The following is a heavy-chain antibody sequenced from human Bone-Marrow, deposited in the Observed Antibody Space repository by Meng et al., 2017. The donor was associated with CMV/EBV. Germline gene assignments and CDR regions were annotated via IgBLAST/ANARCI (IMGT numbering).Heavy chain of an antibody. CDR3: AGESGLPNGMDV. V-gene: IGHV3-53*01. CDR1: EFTVSRNY. CDR2: IYGGQTT. J-gene: IGHJ6*01. Sequence: GESLKISCAASEFTVSRNYMNWVRQAPGKGLEWVSVIYGGQTTYYADSVKGRFTISRDNSKNTVFLQMDGLRVEDTAVYYCAGESGLPNGMDVCGRGTTVTVSS. D-gene: IGHD4-11*01.